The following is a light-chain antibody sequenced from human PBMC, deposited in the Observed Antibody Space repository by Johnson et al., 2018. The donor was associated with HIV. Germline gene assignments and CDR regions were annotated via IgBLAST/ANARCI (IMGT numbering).Light chain of an antibody. Sequence: QSVLTQPPSVSAAPGQKVTISCSGSSSNIGNNYVSWYQQLPGTAPKLLIYENKKRPPGIHERFSGCKSGTSATLGITGRQTGDEADYYCGTWDSSLSSHYIFGTGTKVTVL. J-gene: IGLJ1*01. CDR1: SSNIGNNY. V-gene: IGLV1-51*02. CDR3: GTWDSSLSSHYI. CDR2: ENK.